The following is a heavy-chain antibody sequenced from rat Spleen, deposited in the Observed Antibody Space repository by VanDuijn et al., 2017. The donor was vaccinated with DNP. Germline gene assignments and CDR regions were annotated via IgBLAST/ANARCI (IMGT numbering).Heavy chain of an antibody. V-gene: IGHV5S10*01. J-gene: IGHJ4*01. Sequence: EVQLVESGGGLVQPGRSLKLSCAASGFTFSDYNMAWVRQAPKKGLEWVATIIYDGSRTYYRDSVKGRFTISRDNAKSTLYLQMDSLRSEDTATYYCATPGYYSAGAMDAWGQGTSVTVSS. D-gene: IGHD1-1*01. CDR2: IIYDGSRT. CDR3: ATPGYYSAGAMDA. CDR1: GFTFSDYN.